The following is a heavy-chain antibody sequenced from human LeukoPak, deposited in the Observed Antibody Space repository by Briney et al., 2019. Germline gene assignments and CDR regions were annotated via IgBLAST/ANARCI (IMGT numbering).Heavy chain of an antibody. J-gene: IGHJ4*02. CDR1: GGSISSYY. CDR3: ARHGNYYGSGSYYTMYDFDY. Sequence: SETLSLTCTVSGGSISSYYWSWIRQPPGKGLEWIGYIYYSGSTNYNPSLKSRVTISVDTSKNQFSLKLSSVTAADTAVYYCARHGNYYGSGSYYTMYDFDYWGQGTLVTVSS. V-gene: IGHV4-59*08. D-gene: IGHD3-10*01. CDR2: IYYSGST.